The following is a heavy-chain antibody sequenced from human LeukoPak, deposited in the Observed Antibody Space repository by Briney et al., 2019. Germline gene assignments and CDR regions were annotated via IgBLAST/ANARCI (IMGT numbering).Heavy chain of an antibody. CDR3: ASEDFYDSSGYPYYFDY. CDR2: VYYSGST. V-gene: IGHV4-39*07. Sequence: SETLPLTCTVSGGSISSYYWGWIRQPPGKGLEWIGSVYYSGSTYYNPSLKSRVTISVDTSKNQFSLKLSSVTAADTAVYYCASEDFYDSSGYPYYFDYWGQGTLVTVSS. D-gene: IGHD3-22*01. J-gene: IGHJ4*02. CDR1: GGSISSYY.